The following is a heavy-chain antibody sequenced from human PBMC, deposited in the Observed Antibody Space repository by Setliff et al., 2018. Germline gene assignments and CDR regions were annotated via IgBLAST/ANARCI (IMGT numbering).Heavy chain of an antibody. CDR2: ISSSSSTI. CDR3: ARVSYCSSTSCDYYYYGMDV. Sequence: PGGSLRLSCAASGFTFSSYSMNGVRQAPGKGLAWVSYISSSSSTIYYADSVKGRFTISRDNAKNSLYLQMNSLRAEDTAVYYCARVSYCSSTSCDYYYYGMDVWGQGTTVTVSS. V-gene: IGHV3-48*04. D-gene: IGHD2-2*01. J-gene: IGHJ6*02. CDR1: GFTFSSYS.